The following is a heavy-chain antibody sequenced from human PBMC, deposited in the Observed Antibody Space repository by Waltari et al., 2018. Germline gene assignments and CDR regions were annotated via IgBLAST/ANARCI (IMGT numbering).Heavy chain of an antibody. CDR1: GDSISSSSYY. D-gene: IGHD2-8*01. CDR3: ARLRSNMTPFDP. V-gene: IGHV4-39*01. J-gene: IGHJ5*02. Sequence: QLQLQGSGPGQVNPSETLSLTCTVSGDSISSSSYYWGWIRQPPGKGLEWIGIIYYSGSNYYNPSLKSRLSISVDTPKNQFSLKLSSVTAADAAIYYCARLRSNMTPFDPWGQGTLVTVSS. CDR2: IYYSGSN.